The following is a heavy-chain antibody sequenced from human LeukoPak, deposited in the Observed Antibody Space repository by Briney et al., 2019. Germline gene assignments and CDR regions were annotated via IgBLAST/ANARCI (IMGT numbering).Heavy chain of an antibody. Sequence: GGSLRLSCAASGFTFDNFAMHWVRQAPGKGLDWVAVIWYDGSKKNYADSVKGRFTISRDNSKNTLYLQMNSLRAEDTAVYYCARASSLNFYYEDYWGQGTLVTVSS. J-gene: IGHJ4*02. CDR3: ARASSLNFYYEDY. CDR2: IWYDGSKK. D-gene: IGHD3-22*01. V-gene: IGHV3-33*08. CDR1: GFTFDNFA.